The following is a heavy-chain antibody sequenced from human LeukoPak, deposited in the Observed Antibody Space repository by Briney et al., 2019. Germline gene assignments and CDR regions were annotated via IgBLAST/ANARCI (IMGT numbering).Heavy chain of an antibody. CDR3: AREGSGTVLTVPWAFDI. J-gene: IGHJ3*02. V-gene: IGHV1-69*04. D-gene: IGHD4/OR15-4a*01. CDR2: TIPLLGIP. CDR1: GGILSGYG. Sequence: ASVKVSCKASGGILSGYGITWVRQAPGQGLEWMGRTIPLLGIPNYAQKFQGRVTITADKSTSTAYMELSSLRSEDTAVYYCAREGSGTVLTVPWAFDIWGQGTMVTVSS.